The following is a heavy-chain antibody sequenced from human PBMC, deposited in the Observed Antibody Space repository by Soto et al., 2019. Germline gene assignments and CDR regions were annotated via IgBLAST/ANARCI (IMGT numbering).Heavy chain of an antibody. V-gene: IGHV1-24*01. CDR1: GYTLTELS. Sequence: ASVKVSCKVSGYTLTELSMHWVRQAPGKGLEWMGGFDPEDGETIYAQKFQGRVTMTEDTSTDTGYMELSRLRSEDTAVYYCATTLGYCSGGSCADAFDIWGQGTMVTVSS. CDR3: ATTLGYCSGGSCADAFDI. J-gene: IGHJ3*02. CDR2: FDPEDGET. D-gene: IGHD2-15*01.